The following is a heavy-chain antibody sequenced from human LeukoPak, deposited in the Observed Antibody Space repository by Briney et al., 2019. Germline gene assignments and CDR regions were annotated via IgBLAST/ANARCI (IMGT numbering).Heavy chain of an antibody. CDR1: GFTVSSNY. CDR2: IYSGGNT. J-gene: IGHJ4*02. CDR3: TRVKVAGSSDY. V-gene: IGHV3-53*01. D-gene: IGHD6-19*01. Sequence: PGGSLRLSCAASGFTVSSNYMSWVRQPPGKGLEWVSIIYSGGNTYYADSVKGRFTISRDNSKNTLYLQMTSLRAEDTAVYYCTRVKVAGSSDYWGQGTLVTVSS.